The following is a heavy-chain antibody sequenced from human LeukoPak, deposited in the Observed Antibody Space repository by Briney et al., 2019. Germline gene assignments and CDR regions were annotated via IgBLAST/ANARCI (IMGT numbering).Heavy chain of an antibody. J-gene: IGHJ4*02. CDR1: GFTFSSYE. Sequence: GGSLRLSCAASGFTFSSYEMNWVRQAPGKGLEWVSYISSSGSTIYYADSVKGRFTISRDNAKNSLYLQMNSLRAEDTALYYCARDFRTYSGSYSGPEYWGQGTLVTVSS. V-gene: IGHV3-48*03. CDR2: ISSSGSTI. CDR3: ARDFRTYSGSYSGPEY. D-gene: IGHD1-26*01.